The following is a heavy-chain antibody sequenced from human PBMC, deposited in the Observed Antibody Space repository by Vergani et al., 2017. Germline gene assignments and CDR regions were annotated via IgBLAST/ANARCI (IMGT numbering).Heavy chain of an antibody. CDR3: ARGXELWTTTVTTFANY. CDR2: INPNSGGT. V-gene: IGHV1-2*02. CDR1: GYTFTGYY. Sequence: QVQLVQSGAEVKKPGASLKVSCKASGYTFTGYYMHWVRQAPGQGLELMGWINPNSGGTNYAQKFQGRVTMTRDTSISTAYMELSRLRSDDTAVYYCARGXELWTTTVTTFANYWGQGTLVTVSS. D-gene: IGHD4-17*01. J-gene: IGHJ4*02.